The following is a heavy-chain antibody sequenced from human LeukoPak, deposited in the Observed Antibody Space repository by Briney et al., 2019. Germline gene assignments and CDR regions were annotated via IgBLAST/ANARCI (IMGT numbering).Heavy chain of an antibody. V-gene: IGHV4-59*01. D-gene: IGHD3-10*01. J-gene: IGHJ6*03. CDR3: ARESGLPYYYYMDV. CDR1: GGSISSYY. CDR2: IYYSGST. Sequence: PSETLSLTCTVSGGSISSYYWSWIRQPPGKGLEWIGYIYYSGSTNYNPSLKSRVTISVDTSKNQFYLELSSVAAADTAVYYCARESGLPYYYYMDVWDKGTTVTVSS.